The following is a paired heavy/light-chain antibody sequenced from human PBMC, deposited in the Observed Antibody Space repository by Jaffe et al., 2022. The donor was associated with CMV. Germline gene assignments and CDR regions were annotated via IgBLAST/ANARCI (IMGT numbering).Light chain of an antibody. CDR1: SSDVGRYDY. Sequence: QSALTQPASVSGSPGQSITISCTGTSSDVGRYDYVSWYQQHPGKAPKLMIFDVSNRPSGVSNRFSGSKSGNTASLTISGLQAEDEADYYCSSYTTDTNWLFGGGTKLTVL. V-gene: IGLV2-14*03. CDR3: SSYTTDTNWL. J-gene: IGLJ3*02. CDR2: DVS.
Heavy chain of an antibody. D-gene: IGHD6-19*01. J-gene: IGHJ4*02. CDR1: GGSISSASYY. CDR2: IYYRGNT. CDR3: ARRGGETVAVAGSYFDH. Sequence: QVQLQESGPGLVKPSETLSLTCAVSGGSISSASYYWGWVRQPPGKGLEWLATIYYRGNTYYSPSLKSRLTISADKSKNQFSLTLTSVTAADTAMYYCARRGGETVAVAGSYFDHWGQGTLVTVSS. V-gene: IGHV4-39*01.